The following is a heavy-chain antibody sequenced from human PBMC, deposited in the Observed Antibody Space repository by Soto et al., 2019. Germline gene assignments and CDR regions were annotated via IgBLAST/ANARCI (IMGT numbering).Heavy chain of an antibody. V-gene: IGHV2-5*02. CDR1: GFSLNTTAVG. D-gene: IGHD3-16*01. CDR2: IYWDNDK. CDR3: AHRAGDDYVWGSYKDAFDI. Sequence: KESGPTLVKPTQTLTLTCTFSGFSLNTTAVGVGWIRQPPGKALEWLALIYWDNDKRYNPSLKTRLTITKDTSKNQVVLKMTNMDPVDTATYFCAHRAGDDYVWGSYKDAFDIWGQGTMVTVSS. J-gene: IGHJ3*02.